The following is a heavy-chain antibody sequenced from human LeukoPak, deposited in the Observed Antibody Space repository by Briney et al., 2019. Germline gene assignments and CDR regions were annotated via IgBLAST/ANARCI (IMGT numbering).Heavy chain of an antibody. CDR2: IRYDGSKK. V-gene: IGHV3-30*02. CDR3: AKDEVVPGYYYTDV. Sequence: GGSLRLSCATSGFTFSSYGMHWVRQAPGKGLESVAFIRYDGSKKYYADSVKGRFTISRDNSKNTLYLQMNSLNAEDTAVYYCAKDEVVPGYYYTDVWGRGTTVTISS. CDR1: GFTFSSYG. J-gene: IGHJ6*03. D-gene: IGHD2-2*01.